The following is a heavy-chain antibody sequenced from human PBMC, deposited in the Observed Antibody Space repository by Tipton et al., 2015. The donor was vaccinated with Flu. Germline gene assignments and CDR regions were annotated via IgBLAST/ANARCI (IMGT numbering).Heavy chain of an antibody. D-gene: IGHD1-26*01. CDR2: IYYSGST. CDR3: ASENTSYYPSGMDV. CDR1: GGSISSGGYY. Sequence: TLSLTCTVSGGSISSGGYYWSWLRQPPGKGLEWIGYIYYSGSTYYNPSLKSRVTISVDTSKNQFSLKLSSVTAADTAVYYCASENTSYYPSGMDVWCQGTTVTVSS. V-gene: IGHV4-31*03. J-gene: IGHJ6*02.